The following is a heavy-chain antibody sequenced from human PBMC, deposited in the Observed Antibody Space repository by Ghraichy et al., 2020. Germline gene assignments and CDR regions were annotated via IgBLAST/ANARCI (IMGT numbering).Heavy chain of an antibody. Sequence: GGSLRLSCAASGFTFSSYGMHWVRQAPGKGLEWVAVIWYDGSNKYYADSVKGRFTISRDNSKNTLYLQMNSLRAEDTAVYYCARDPDIAAAGTMRMRTDPINPSGAFDIWGQGTMVTVSS. CDR2: IWYDGSNK. V-gene: IGHV3-33*01. CDR3: ARDPDIAAAGTMRMRTDPINPSGAFDI. J-gene: IGHJ3*02. CDR1: GFTFSSYG. D-gene: IGHD6-13*01.